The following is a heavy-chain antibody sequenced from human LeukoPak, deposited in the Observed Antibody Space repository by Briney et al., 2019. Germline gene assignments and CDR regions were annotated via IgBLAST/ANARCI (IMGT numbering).Heavy chain of an antibody. V-gene: IGHV5-51*01. J-gene: IGHJ4*02. Sequence: GESLKISCKGSGYSFTYWIGWVRQMPGKGLEWMGIIYSGDSHTKYSPSFQGRVIISADKSISTAYLQWSSLEASDTAMYYCASARHGDYVWDYWGQGTLVTVSS. D-gene: IGHD4-17*01. CDR2: IYSGDSHT. CDR3: ASARHGDYVWDY. CDR1: GYSFTYW.